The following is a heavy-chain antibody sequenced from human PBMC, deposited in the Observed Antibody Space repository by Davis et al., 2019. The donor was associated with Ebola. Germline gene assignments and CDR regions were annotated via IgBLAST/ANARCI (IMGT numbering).Heavy chain of an antibody. Sequence: PGGSLRLSCEASGFTFSDYGMHWVRQAPGKGLEWVAFIRYGGNNRFYADSVKGRFTISRDNAKNSLYLQMNSLRVEDTAIYYCARALDYWGQGTLVTVSS. V-gene: IGHV3-30*02. CDR2: IRYGGNNR. CDR1: GFTFSDYG. CDR3: ARALDY. J-gene: IGHJ4*02.